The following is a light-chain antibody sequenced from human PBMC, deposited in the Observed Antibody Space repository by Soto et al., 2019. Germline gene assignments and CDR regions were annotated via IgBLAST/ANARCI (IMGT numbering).Light chain of an antibody. CDR3: QSFNTRLNSVV. J-gene: IGLJ2*01. CDR2: GNN. V-gene: IGLV1-40*01. Sequence: QSMVTQPPSASGALGQRVTISCTGSSSNIGAGYDVHWYQQFPGRAPRLLIFGNNNRPSGVPDRFSGSKSGTSASLDISGLQADDEADYYCQSFNTRLNSVVFGGGTRLALL. CDR1: SSNIGAGYD.